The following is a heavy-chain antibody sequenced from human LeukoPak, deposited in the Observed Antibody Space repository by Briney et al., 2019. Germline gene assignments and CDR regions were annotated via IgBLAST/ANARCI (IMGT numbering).Heavy chain of an antibody. V-gene: IGHV1-2*04. CDR1: GYTFTGHY. CDR2: INPNSGGT. J-gene: IGHJ4*02. Sequence: AASVKVSCKASGYTFTGHYMHWVRQAPGQGLEWMGWINPNSGGTNYAQKFQGWVTMTRDTSISTAYMELSRLRSDDTAVYYCARAGTVEMTPLDYWGQGTLVTVSS. CDR3: ARAGTVEMTPLDY. D-gene: IGHD5-24*01.